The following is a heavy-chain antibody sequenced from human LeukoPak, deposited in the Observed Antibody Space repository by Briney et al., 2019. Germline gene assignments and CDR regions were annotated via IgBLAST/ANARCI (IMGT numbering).Heavy chain of an antibody. J-gene: IGHJ4*02. D-gene: IGHD2-2*01. CDR2: INHSGSN. CDR3: ASMRKGVVPAAADY. V-gene: IGHV4-34*01. CDR1: GGSLRGYY. Sequence: LETLSLTCAVYGGSLRGYYWSWVRQPPWKGLGGVGEINHSGSNNYNPSLRSRVTISVDTSKNQFSLKLSSVTAADTAVYYCASMRKGVVPAAADYWGKGTLVTVSS.